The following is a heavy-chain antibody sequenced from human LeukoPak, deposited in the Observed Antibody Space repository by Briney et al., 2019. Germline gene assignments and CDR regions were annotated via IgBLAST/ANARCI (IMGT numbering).Heavy chain of an antibody. V-gene: IGHV4-34*01. D-gene: IGHD6-19*01. CDR3: ARPYSSGWYGRKGFDY. CDR1: GGSFSGYY. CDR2: INHSGST. J-gene: IGHJ4*02. Sequence: LSETLSLTCAVYGGSFSGYYWSWIRQPPGKGLEWLGEINHSGSTNYNPSLKSRVTISVDTSKNQFSLKLSSVTAADTAVYYCARPYSSGWYGRKGFDYWGQGTLVTVSS.